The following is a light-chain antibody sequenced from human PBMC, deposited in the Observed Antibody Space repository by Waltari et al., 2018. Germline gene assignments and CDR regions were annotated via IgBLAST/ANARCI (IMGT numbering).Light chain of an antibody. V-gene: IGKV3-15*01. Sequence: EIVMTQSPATLSVSPGERATPSCRASQSVTNNLAWYQHKPGQPPRLLIYDASTRATGVPARFSGSGSGTEFTLTISSLQSEDFAVYYCQHYNNWVTFGQGTRLEIK. CDR3: QHYNNWVT. CDR1: QSVTNN. CDR2: DAS. J-gene: IGKJ5*01.